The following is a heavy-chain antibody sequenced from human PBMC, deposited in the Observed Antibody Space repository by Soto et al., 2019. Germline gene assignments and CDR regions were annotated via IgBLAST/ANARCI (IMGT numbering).Heavy chain of an antibody. CDR3: NTGTGGYDFWSGYTDTDY. J-gene: IGHJ4*02. Sequence: EVQLVESGGGLVKPGGSLRLSCAASGFTFSNAWMSWVRQAPGKGLEWVGRIKSKTDDGTTDYAAPVKGRFTISRDDSKNTLYLQMNSLKTEDTAVYYCNTGTGGYDFWSGYTDTDYWGQGTLVTVSS. CDR1: GFTFSNAW. V-gene: IGHV3-15*01. CDR2: IKSKTDDGTT. D-gene: IGHD3-3*01.